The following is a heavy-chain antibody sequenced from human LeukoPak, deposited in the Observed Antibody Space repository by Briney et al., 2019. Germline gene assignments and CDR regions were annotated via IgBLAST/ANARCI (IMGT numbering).Heavy chain of an antibody. D-gene: IGHD4-17*01. CDR1: GGTFTGYY. CDR3: ARQTYGLYGDLRAFDI. J-gene: IGHJ3*02. Sequence: SETLSLTCAVDGGTFTGYYWSWIRQPPGKWLGWIGEINHSASTNYHPTLMSRVTISVDTSKNQFSLKLSSVTAADTPVYYCARQTYGLYGDLRAFDIRGQGTMVTVSS. V-gene: IGHV4-34*01. CDR2: INHSAST.